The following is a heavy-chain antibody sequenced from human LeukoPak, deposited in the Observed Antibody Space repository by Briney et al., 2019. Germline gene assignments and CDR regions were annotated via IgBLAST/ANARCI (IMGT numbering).Heavy chain of an antibody. CDR2: INPNSGGT. Sequence: GASVKVSCKASGYTFTGYYMHWVRQAPGQGLEWMGWINPNSGGTNYAQKFQGRVTTTRDTSISTAYMELSRLRYDDTAVYYCARVWFSSSWYGADYWGQGTLVTVSS. D-gene: IGHD6-13*01. CDR3: ARVWFSSSWYGADY. V-gene: IGHV1-2*02. CDR1: GYTFTGYY. J-gene: IGHJ4*02.